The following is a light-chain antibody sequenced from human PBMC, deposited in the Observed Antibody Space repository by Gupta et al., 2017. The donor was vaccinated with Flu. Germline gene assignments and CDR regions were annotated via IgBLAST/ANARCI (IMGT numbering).Light chain of an antibody. J-gene: IGLJ2*01. CDR1: SSDVGGYNY. CDR3: SSYAGSNNLV. CDR2: EVN. Sequence: SVTISCTGTSSDVGGYNYVSWYQHHPGKAPKLMIYEVNKRPSGVPDRFSGSKSGNTASLTVSGLQAEDEADYYCSSYAGSNNLVFGGGTKLTVL. V-gene: IGLV2-8*01.